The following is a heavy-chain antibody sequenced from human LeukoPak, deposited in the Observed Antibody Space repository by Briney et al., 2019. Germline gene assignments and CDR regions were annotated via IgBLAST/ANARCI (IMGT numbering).Heavy chain of an antibody. D-gene: IGHD6-13*01. CDR3: AKKTPGIHPFDS. Sequence: PGGSLRLSCAASGFTFRTSAFSWVRQSPGRGLEWVSTVGTDSDTYYADSVEGRFTISRDNSKNTVYLQMTGLRADDTAVYYCAKKTPGIHPFDSWGQGTLVTVSP. V-gene: IGHV3-23*01. J-gene: IGHJ4*02. CDR2: VGTDSDT. CDR1: GFTFRTSA.